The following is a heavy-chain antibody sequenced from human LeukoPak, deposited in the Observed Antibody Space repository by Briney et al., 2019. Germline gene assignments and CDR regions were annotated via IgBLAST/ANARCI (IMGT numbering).Heavy chain of an antibody. V-gene: IGHV1-69*04. CDR2: IIPILGIA. J-gene: IGHJ4*02. CDR3: ARDVVNEVAGTVGFDY. D-gene: IGHD6-19*01. Sequence: SVKVSCKASGGTFSSYAISWVRQAPGQGLEWMGRIIPILGIANYAQKFQGKVTITADKSTSTAYMELSSLRSEDTAVYYCARDVVNEVAGTVGFDYWGQGTLVTVSS. CDR1: GGTFSSYA.